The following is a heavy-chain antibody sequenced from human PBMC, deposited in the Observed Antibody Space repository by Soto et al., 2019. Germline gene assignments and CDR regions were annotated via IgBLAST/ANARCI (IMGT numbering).Heavy chain of an antibody. V-gene: IGHV1-2*02. Sequence: QVQLVQSGAKVKKPGASVKVSCKASGYTFTGYYMHWVRQAPGQGLEWMGWINPNSGGTNYAQKFQGRVTMTRDTSISTAYMELSRLRSDDTAVYYCASGIAAAGPYYYYGMDVWGQGTTVTVSS. CDR3: ASGIAAAGPYYYYGMDV. CDR1: GYTFTGYY. J-gene: IGHJ6*02. CDR2: INPNSGGT. D-gene: IGHD6-13*01.